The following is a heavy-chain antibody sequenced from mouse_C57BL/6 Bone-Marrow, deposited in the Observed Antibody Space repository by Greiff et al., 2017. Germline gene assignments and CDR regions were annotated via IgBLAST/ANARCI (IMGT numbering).Heavy chain of an antibody. CDR3: ARDGVYCYGSSPFAY. CDR1: GYSFTGYY. J-gene: IGHJ3*01. V-gene: IGHV1-31*01. Sequence: EVQLQQSGPELVKPGASVKISCKASGYSFTGYYMHWVKQSHGNILDWIGYIYPYNGVSSYNQKFKGKGTLTVDKSSTTAYMGLRRLTSEASAIYYCARDGVYCYGSSPFAYWGQGTLVTVSA. CDR2: IYPYNGVS. D-gene: IGHD1-1*01.